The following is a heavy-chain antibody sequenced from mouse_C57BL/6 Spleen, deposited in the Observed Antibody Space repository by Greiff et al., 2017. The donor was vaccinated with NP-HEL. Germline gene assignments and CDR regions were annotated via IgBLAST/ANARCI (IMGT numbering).Heavy chain of an antibody. J-gene: IGHJ1*03. CDR2: ISSGSSTI. D-gene: IGHD4-1*01. CDR3: ARERLGRGYFDV. V-gene: IGHV5-17*01. Sequence: EVKLVESGGGLVKPGGSLKLSCAASGFTFSDYGMHWVRQAPEKGLEWVAYISSGSSTIYYADTVKGRFTISRDNAKNTLFLQMTSLRSEDTAMYYCARERLGRGYFDVWGTGTTVTVSS. CDR1: GFTFSDYG.